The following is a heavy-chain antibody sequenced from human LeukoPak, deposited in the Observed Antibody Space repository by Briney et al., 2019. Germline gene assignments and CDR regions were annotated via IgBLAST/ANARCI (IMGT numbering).Heavy chain of an antibody. CDR1: GFTFSSCA. V-gene: IGHV3-23*01. CDR2: ISSSDTGT. D-gene: IGHD3-10*01. J-gene: IGHJ4*02. Sequence: GGSLRLSCAASGFTFSSCAMSWVRQAPGKGLEWVSAISSSDTGTYYADSVKGRFTISRDDSKNTLYLQMNSLRADDTAVYFCAKGLYHFFGSGSYTLDFWGQGTQVTVSS. CDR3: AKGLYHFFGSGSYTLDF.